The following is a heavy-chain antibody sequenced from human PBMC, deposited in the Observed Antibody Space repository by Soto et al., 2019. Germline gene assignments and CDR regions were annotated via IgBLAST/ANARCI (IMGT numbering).Heavy chain of an antibody. Sequence: SETLSLTCTVSGDSISSYYWTWIRQPPGKGLEYIGYIYYSGSTNYNPSLKSRVTISVDTSKNQFSLKLSSVTAADTAVYYCARLDYGGNFTPLGYWGQGTLVTVSS. V-gene: IGHV4-59*01. CDR3: ARLDYGGNFTPLGY. CDR1: GDSISSYY. J-gene: IGHJ4*02. CDR2: IYYSGST. D-gene: IGHD4-17*01.